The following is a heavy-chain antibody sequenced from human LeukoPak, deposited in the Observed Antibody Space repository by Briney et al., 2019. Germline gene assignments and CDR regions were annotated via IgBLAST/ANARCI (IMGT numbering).Heavy chain of an antibody. Sequence: ASVKVSCKASGYTFTSYGISWVRQAPGQGLEWMGWTSAYNGNTNYAQKLQGRVTMTTDTSTSTAYMELRSLRSDDTAVYYCARDIMDSSGSNWFDPWGQGTLVTVSS. J-gene: IGHJ5*02. CDR1: GYTFTSYG. D-gene: IGHD3-22*01. CDR2: TSAYNGNT. V-gene: IGHV1-18*01. CDR3: ARDIMDSSGSNWFDP.